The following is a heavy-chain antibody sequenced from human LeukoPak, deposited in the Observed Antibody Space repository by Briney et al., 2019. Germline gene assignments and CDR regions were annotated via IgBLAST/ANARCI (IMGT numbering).Heavy chain of an antibody. CDR2: IYYSGST. CDR3: ARDSPGGIWFGELFYYYYMDV. CDR1: GGSISSYY. D-gene: IGHD3-10*01. Sequence: SETLSLTCTVSGGSISSYYWSWIRQPPGKGLEWIGYIYYSGSTNYNPSLKSRVTISVDTSKNQFSLKLSSVTAADTAVYYCARDSPGGIWFGELFYYYYMDVWGKGTTVTISS. V-gene: IGHV4-59*12. J-gene: IGHJ6*03.